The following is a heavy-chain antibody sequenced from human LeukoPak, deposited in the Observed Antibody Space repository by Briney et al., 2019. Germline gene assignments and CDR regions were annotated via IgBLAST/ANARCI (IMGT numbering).Heavy chain of an antibody. CDR3: AKCPTGSPSCSYYFDY. V-gene: IGHV3-23*01. Sequence: GGSLRLSCAASGFTFSSYAMSWVRQAPEKGLEWVSAISGSGGNTYYADSVKGRFTISRDNSKNTLYLQMNSLRAEDTAVYYCAKCPTGSPSCSYYFDYWGQGTLVTVSS. D-gene: IGHD2-2*01. J-gene: IGHJ4*02. CDR2: ISGSGGNT. CDR1: GFTFSSYA.